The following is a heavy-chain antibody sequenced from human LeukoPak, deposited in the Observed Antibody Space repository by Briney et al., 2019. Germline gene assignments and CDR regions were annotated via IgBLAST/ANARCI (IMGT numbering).Heavy chain of an antibody. J-gene: IGHJ5*02. Sequence: PGGSLRLSCAASGFTFSSYGMSWVRQAPGKGLEWVSAISGSGGSTYYADSVKGRFTISRDNSKNTLYLQMNSLRAEDTAVYYCAKDLREFYGSGSYSWFDPWGQGTLVTVSS. CDR1: GFTFSSYG. CDR2: ISGSGGST. D-gene: IGHD3-10*01. V-gene: IGHV3-23*01. CDR3: AKDLREFYGSGSYSWFDP.